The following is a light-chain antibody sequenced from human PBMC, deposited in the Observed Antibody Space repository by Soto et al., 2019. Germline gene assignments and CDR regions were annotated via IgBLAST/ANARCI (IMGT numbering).Light chain of an antibody. Sequence: EIVLTQSPGTLSLSPGERATLSCMASQSVSSSYLAWYQQKSGQAPRLLIYGASNRATGTPDRFSGSGSGTDFTLTISRLEPEDFAVYYCQQYGRSSWTFGQGTKVDI. CDR1: QSVSSSY. V-gene: IGKV3-20*01. J-gene: IGKJ1*01. CDR2: GAS. CDR3: QQYGRSSWT.